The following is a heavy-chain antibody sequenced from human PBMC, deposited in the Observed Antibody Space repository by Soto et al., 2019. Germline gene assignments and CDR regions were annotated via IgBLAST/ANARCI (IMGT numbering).Heavy chain of an antibody. V-gene: IGHV3-23*01. J-gene: IGHJ3*01. CDR2: ISGSGSDT. CDR1: GFTFSTYA. CDR3: AHPRGYGVFDAYDF. D-gene: IGHD4-17*01. Sequence: GGSLRLSCAASGFTFSTYAMSWVRQAPGKGLEWVSAISGSGSDTYHADSVKGRFSISRDNSISTLYLQMNSLRTEDTAVYYCAHPRGYGVFDAYDFWGQGAMVTVSS.